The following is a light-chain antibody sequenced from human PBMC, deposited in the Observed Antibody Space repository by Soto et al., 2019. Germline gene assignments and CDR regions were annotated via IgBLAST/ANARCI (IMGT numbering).Light chain of an antibody. CDR2: ATS. CDR1: RNVSIY. V-gene: IGKV1-39*01. CDR3: QQSYKMPS. Sequence: EIPLTHSPSSLAASVVDRLSLTCRASRNVSIYLKWYQHKPGKGPTLLIHATSNLQIGVPSRFSGSGSGTEFTLTISSLEPEDFGTYYCQQSYKMPSFGQGTRLEIK. J-gene: IGKJ5*01.